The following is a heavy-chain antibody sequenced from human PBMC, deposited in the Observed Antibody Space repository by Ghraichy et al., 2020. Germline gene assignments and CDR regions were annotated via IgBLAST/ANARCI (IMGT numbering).Heavy chain of an antibody. D-gene: IGHD2-2*02. CDR1: GGSISSSSYY. V-gene: IGHV4-39*01. J-gene: IGHJ4*02. CDR2: IYYSGST. CDR3: ARQAIVVVPAAIRPTVGYYFDY. Sequence: SETLSLTCTVSGGSISSSSYYWGWIRQPPGKGLEWIGSIYYSGSTYYNPSLKSRVTISVDTSKNQFSLKLSSVTAADTAVYYCARQAIVVVPAAIRPTVGYYFDYWGQGTLVTVSS.